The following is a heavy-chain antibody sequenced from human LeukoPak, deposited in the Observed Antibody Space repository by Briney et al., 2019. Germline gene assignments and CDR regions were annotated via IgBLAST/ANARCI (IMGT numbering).Heavy chain of an antibody. CDR2: INTNTGNP. D-gene: IGHD2-15*01. Sequence: ASVKVSCKASGYTFISYAMNWVRQAPGQGLEWMGWINTNTGNPAYAQGFTGRFVFSLDTSVSTAYLQISSLNAEDTAVYYCARGRVVAATRYFDYWGQGTLVTVSS. CDR3: ARGRVVAATRYFDY. CDR1: GYTFISYA. V-gene: IGHV7-4-1*02. J-gene: IGHJ4*02.